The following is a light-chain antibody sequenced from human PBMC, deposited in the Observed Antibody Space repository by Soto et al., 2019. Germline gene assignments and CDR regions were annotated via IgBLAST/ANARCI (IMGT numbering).Light chain of an antibody. Sequence: DIQMTQSPSPRSASVGDRVTITCRASQSSSSWLAWYQQKPGKAPKLLIYKASSLESGVPSRFSGSGSGTEFTLTISSLQPDDFATYYCQQYNSYSPWTFGQGTKVEIK. V-gene: IGKV1-5*03. CDR1: QSSSSW. CDR2: KAS. J-gene: IGKJ1*01. CDR3: QQYNSYSPWT.